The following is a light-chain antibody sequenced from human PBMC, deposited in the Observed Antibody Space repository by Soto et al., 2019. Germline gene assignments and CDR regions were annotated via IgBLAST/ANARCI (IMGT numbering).Light chain of an antibody. V-gene: IGLV8-61*01. Sequence: QTVVTQEASFSVSPGRTVTLTCGLSSGSVSINHYPSWYQQTPGQAPRTLIYSTKTRSSGVPDRFSGSILGSKAALTIARAQADDESHYYCVLYMSSGIWVFGGGTKLTVL. CDR1: SGSVSINHY. CDR3: VLYMSSGIWV. CDR2: STK. J-gene: IGLJ3*02.